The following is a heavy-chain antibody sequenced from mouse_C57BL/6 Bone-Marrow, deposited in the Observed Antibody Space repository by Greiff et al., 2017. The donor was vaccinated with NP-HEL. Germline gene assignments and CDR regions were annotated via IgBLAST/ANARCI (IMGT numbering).Heavy chain of an antibody. V-gene: IGHV14-4*01. CDR3: TTGDGYHAWFAY. CDR1: GFNIKDDY. Sequence: EVKLQQSGAELVRPGASVKLSCTASGFNIKDDYMHWVKQRPEQGLEWIGWIDPENGDTEYASKFQGKATITADTSSNTAYLQLSSLTSEDTAVYYCTTGDGYHAWFAYWGQGTLVTVSA. J-gene: IGHJ3*01. CDR2: IDPENGDT. D-gene: IGHD2-3*01.